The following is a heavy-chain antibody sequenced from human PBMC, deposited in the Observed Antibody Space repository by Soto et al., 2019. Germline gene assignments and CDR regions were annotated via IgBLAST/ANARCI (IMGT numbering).Heavy chain of an antibody. Sequence: SETLSLTCTVSGGSISSGDYYWSWIRQPPGKGLEWIGYIYYSGSTYYNPSLKSRVTISVDTSKNQFSLKLSSVTAADTAVYYCASQKSGTDYYGSGSYYIWRGRWFDPWGQGTLVTVSS. CDR2: IYYSGST. V-gene: IGHV4-30-4*01. CDR3: ASQKSGTDYYGSGSYYIWRGRWFDP. CDR1: GGSISSGDYY. D-gene: IGHD3-10*01. J-gene: IGHJ5*02.